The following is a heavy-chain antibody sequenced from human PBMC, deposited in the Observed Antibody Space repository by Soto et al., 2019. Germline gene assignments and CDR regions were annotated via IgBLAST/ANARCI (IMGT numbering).Heavy chain of an antibody. J-gene: IGHJ4*02. V-gene: IGHV1-69*02. Sequence: SVKVSFKASGGGFSSYTISWVRQAPGQGLEWMGRIIPILGIANYAQKFQGRVTITTDTSTSTAYMELSSLRSEDTAVYYCARDYGSGSPIDYWGQGTLVTVSS. CDR1: GGGFSSYT. CDR3: ARDYGSGSPIDY. CDR2: IIPILGIA. D-gene: IGHD3-10*01.